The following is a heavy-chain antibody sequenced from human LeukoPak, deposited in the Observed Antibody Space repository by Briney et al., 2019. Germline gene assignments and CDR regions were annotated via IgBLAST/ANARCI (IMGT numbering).Heavy chain of an antibody. CDR3: ARTVTTGLWYYFDY. CDR1: GFTFSSYA. J-gene: IGHJ4*02. D-gene: IGHD4-17*01. CDR2: ISSSGGST. V-gene: IGHV3-23*01. Sequence: PGGSLRLSCAASGFTFSSYAMSWVRQAPGKGLEWVSTISSSGGSTYYADSVKGRFTISRDNSNNTLYLQMNSLRAEDTAVYYCARTVTTGLWYYFDYWGQGTLVAVSS.